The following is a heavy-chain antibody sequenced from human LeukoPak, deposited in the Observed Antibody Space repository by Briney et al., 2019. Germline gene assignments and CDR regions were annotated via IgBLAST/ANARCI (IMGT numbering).Heavy chain of an antibody. V-gene: IGHV4-59*01. Sequence: SATLSLTCTVSGCSISDYYWNLIRQPSVTSPEFFGYIYYSGSTTYNPSLKSRVTMSVDTAKNQFSLKLRSVTAADTAVYYCARGDFCSKSNCYLRPMDVWGKGTTVTVSS. CDR2: IYYSGST. CDR3: ARGDFCSKSNCYLRPMDV. J-gene: IGHJ6*03. D-gene: IGHD3-3*01. CDR1: GCSISDYY.